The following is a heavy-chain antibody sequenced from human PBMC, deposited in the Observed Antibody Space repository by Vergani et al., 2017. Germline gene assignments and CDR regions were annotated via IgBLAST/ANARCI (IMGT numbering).Heavy chain of an antibody. D-gene: IGHD3-22*01. CDR1: GFTFSSYA. J-gene: IGHJ4*02. V-gene: IGHV3-23*01. CDR3: AKGGRYYDSSGYQKKGRYYFDY. Sequence: EVQLLESGGGLVQPGGSLRLSCAASGFTFSSYAMSWVRQAPGKGLEWVSAISGRGGSPYDADSGKGRFTISRDNSKNTLYLQMNSLRAEDTAVYYCAKGGRYYDSSGYQKKGRYYFDYWGQGTLVTVSS. CDR2: ISGRGGSP.